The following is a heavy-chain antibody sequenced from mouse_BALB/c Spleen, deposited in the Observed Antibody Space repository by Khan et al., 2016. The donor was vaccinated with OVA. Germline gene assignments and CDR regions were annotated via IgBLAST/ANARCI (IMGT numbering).Heavy chain of an antibody. J-gene: IGHJ2*01. CDR2: INPHIGET. V-gene: IGHV1-20*02. CDR1: GYSFTGYF. CDR3: ARKNGSDVDY. Sequence: EVKLQESGPELVKPGASVKISCKASGYSFTGYFMNWVMQSHGKSLEWIGRINPHIGETFYNQKFKGKATLTVDESSSTVHMELRSLASEDSAVYYCARKNGSDVDYWGQGTTLTVSS. D-gene: IGHD1-1*01.